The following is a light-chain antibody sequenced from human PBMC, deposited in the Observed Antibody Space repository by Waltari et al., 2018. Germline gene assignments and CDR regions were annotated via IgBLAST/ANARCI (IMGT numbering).Light chain of an antibody. CDR2: GNS. V-gene: IGLV1-44*01. CDR3: ASWDDSLNGLV. Sequence: QSALTQSPSASGTPGQRVTISCSGSTSNIGSNTANWSQQLPGTAPKLLIYGNSHRPSGVPDRFSGSKSGTSASLAISGLRSEDEADYFCASWDDSLNGLVFGAGTKLTVL. J-gene: IGLJ3*02. CDR1: TSNIGSNT.